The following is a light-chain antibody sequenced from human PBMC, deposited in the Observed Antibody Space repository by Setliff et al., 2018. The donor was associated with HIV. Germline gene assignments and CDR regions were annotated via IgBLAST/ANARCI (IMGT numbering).Light chain of an antibody. CDR1: SSDVGGYNY. V-gene: IGLV2-14*03. J-gene: IGLJ1*01. Sequence: QSALTQPASVSGPPGQSITISCTGTSSDVGGYNYVSWYQQHPGKAPKLMIYDVSDRPSGVSNRFSGSKSGNTASLTISGLQAEDEADYYCCSYTSSSTRLFGTGTKVTVL. CDR3: CSYTSSSTRL. CDR2: DVS.